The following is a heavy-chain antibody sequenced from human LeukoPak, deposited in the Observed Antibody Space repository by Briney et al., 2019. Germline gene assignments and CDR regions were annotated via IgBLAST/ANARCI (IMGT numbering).Heavy chain of an antibody. CDR2: ISGSGGST. CDR1: GFTFSDYY. Sequence: GGSLRLSCAASGFTFSDYYMSWIRQAPGKGLEWVSAISGSGGSTYYADSVRGRFSISRDNSKNTLYLQMNSLRAEDTAVYYCARETRGEIDSWGQGTLVTVSS. D-gene: IGHD3-16*01. V-gene: IGHV3-23*01. J-gene: IGHJ4*02. CDR3: ARETRGEIDS.